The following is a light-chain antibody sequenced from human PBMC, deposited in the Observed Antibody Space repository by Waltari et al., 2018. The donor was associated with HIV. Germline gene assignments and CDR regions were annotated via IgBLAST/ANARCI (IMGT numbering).Light chain of an antibody. V-gene: IGKV3-11*01. CDR1: QLVSSY. Sequence: EIVLTQSPATLSLSPGARATLSCRASQLVSSYLAWYQQNPGQAPRLLIYDASNRATGIPARFSGSGSGTDFTLTISSLEPEDFAVYYCQQRSNWWTFGQGTKVEIK. J-gene: IGKJ1*01. CDR3: QQRSNWWT. CDR2: DAS.